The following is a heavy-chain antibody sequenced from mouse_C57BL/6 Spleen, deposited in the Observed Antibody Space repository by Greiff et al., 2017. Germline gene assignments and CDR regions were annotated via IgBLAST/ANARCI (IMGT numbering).Heavy chain of an antibody. CDR2: IYPRDGST. CDR1: GYTFTSYD. V-gene: IGHV1-85*01. CDR3: ASRQDSRYFDY. D-gene: IGHD6-1*01. J-gene: IGHJ2*01. Sequence: QVQLQQSGPELVKPGASVKLSCKASGYTFTSYDINWVKQRPGQGLEWIGWIYPRDGSTKYNTKFKGKATVTVDTSSSTAYMELHSLTSEDSAVYFCASRQDSRYFDYWGQGTTLTVSS.